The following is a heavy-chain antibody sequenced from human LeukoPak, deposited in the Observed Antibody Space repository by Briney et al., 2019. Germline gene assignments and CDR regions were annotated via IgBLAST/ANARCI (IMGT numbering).Heavy chain of an antibody. D-gene: IGHD3-16*01. CDR1: GFTVSSNY. Sequence: QIWGVLRLSCAASGFTVSSNYMSWVRQAPGKGLEWVSVIYSGGSTYYADSVKGRFTISRDNSKNTLYLQMNSLRAEDTAVYYCARITWGDYYFDYCGQGTLVTVSS. V-gene: IGHV3-53*01. CDR2: IYSGGST. J-gene: IGHJ4*02. CDR3: ARITWGDYYFDY.